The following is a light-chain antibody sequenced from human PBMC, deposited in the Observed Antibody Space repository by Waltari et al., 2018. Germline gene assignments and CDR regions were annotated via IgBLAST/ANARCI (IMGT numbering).Light chain of an antibody. CDR3: QQRSNWPPGYT. CDR2: DAS. CDR1: QSVSDN. Sequence: EIVLTQSPATLSLSPGERATLSCRASQSVSDNLAWYQQKPGQAPRLLISDASNRATGIPARFSGSGSETDFTLVISSLEAEDFAVYYCQQRSNWPPGYTFGQGTKLEIK. V-gene: IGKV3-11*01. J-gene: IGKJ2*01.